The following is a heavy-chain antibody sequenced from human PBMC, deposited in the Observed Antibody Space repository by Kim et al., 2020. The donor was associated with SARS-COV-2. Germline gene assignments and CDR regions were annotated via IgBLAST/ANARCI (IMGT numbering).Heavy chain of an antibody. J-gene: IGHJ4*02. CDR2: IYYSGST. D-gene: IGHD2-2*01. CDR3: ARESRFTRSLDY. Sequence: SETLSLTCTVSGGSISSGDYYWSWIRQPPGKGLEWIGYIYYSGSTYYNPSLKSRVTISVDTSKNQFSLKLSSVTAADTAVYYCARESRFTRSLDYWGQGTLVTVSS. CDR1: GGSISSGDYY. V-gene: IGHV4-30-4*01.